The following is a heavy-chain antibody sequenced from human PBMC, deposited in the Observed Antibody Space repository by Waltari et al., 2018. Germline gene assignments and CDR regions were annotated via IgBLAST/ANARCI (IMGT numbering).Heavy chain of an antibody. CDR2: INSDGGYT. V-gene: IGHV3-74*01. J-gene: IGHJ4*02. Sequence: EVQLVESGGGLVQPGGSLRLSCAASGFTFSSYWMHWVRQAPGKGLVWVSRINSDGGYTSCADSVKGRFTISRDNAKNTLYLQMNSLRAEDAAVYYCARVYYDSKDYWGQGILVTVSS. CDR3: ARVYYDSKDY. CDR1: GFTFSSYW. D-gene: IGHD3-22*01.